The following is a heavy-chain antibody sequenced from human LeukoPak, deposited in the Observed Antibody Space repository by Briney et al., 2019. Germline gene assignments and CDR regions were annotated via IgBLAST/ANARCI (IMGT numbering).Heavy chain of an antibody. D-gene: IGHD3-16*01. J-gene: IGHJ4*02. V-gene: IGHV3-48*03. CDR2: ISSSGTTI. CDR1: GFTFSSYE. Sequence: PGGSLRLSCAASGFTFSSYEMNWVRQAPGKGLEWVSFISSSGTTIYYADSVKGRFTISRDNAKNSLYLQMNSLRAEATAVYYCARGGRGSPDYDFDYWGQGTLVTVSS. CDR3: ARGGRGSPDYDFDY.